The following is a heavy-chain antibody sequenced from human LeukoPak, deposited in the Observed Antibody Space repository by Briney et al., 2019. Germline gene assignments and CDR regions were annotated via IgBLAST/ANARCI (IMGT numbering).Heavy chain of an antibody. CDR1: GFTFSSYA. Sequence: GGSLRLSCAASGFTFSSYAMHWVRQAPGKGLENVSAISSNGGSTYYANSVKGRFTISRDNSKNTLYLQMGSLRAEDMAVYYCARGREKQLWSPSAFDIWGQGTMVTVSS. J-gene: IGHJ3*02. V-gene: IGHV3-64*01. D-gene: IGHD5-18*01. CDR3: ARGREKQLWSPSAFDI. CDR2: ISSNGGST.